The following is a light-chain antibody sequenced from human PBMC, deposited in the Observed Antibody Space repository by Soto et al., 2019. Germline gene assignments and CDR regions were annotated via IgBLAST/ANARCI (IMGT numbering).Light chain of an antibody. CDR3: QQYGRTSGT. Sequence: EIVLTQSPGTLSLSPGEGATLSCRASQSVSTNFFAWYQQKPGQAPRLLIYGASTRATGIPDRFSGSGSGTDFTRTISRLEPEDFAVYYCQQYGRTSGTFGQGTKVEIK. V-gene: IGKV3-20*01. CDR1: QSVSTNF. CDR2: GAS. J-gene: IGKJ1*01.